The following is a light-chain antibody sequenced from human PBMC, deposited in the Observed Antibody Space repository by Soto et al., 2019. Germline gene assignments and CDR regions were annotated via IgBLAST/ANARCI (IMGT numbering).Light chain of an antibody. J-gene: IGKJ1*01. CDR1: QSISNW. CDR2: KAS. CDR3: QQSNSFWT. Sequence: DIQMTQSPSTLSASVGDRVTITCRASQSISNWMAWYQQKPGRAPKLLIYKASGLESGVPSRFSGSGSGTEFTLTISSLQPDDSATYYCQQSNSFWTFGQGTKVEI. V-gene: IGKV1-5*03.